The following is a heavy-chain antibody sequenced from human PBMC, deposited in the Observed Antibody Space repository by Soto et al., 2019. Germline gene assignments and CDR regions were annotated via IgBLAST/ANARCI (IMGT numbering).Heavy chain of an antibody. CDR3: ARYARAAVSGAGGFDR. V-gene: IGHV4-39*01. CDR2: VSYRGAT. CDR1: GGSISSDSHY. D-gene: IGHD6-13*01. Sequence: QLQLQESGPGLVKPSETLPLTCTVSGGSISSDSHYWGWIRQPPGKGLEWVGSVSYRGATYYNPSLKSRVTISVDTSKQQFSLRVFSVTAADTAVYYCARYARAAVSGAGGFDRWGRGTVVTVSS. J-gene: IGHJ3*01.